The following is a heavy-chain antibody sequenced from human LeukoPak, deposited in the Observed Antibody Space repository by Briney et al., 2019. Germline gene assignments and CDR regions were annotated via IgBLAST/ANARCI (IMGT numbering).Heavy chain of an antibody. V-gene: IGHV4-34*01. CDR1: GGSFSGYY. CDR3: ARVGGGLWFSPFDY. J-gene: IGHJ4*02. CDR2: INHSGST. D-gene: IGHD3-10*01. Sequence: SEILSLTCAVYGGSFSGYYWSWIRQPPGKGLEWIGEINHSGSTNYNPSLKSRVTISVDTSKNQFSLKLSSVTAADTAVYYCARVGGGLWFSPFDYWGQGTLVTVSS.